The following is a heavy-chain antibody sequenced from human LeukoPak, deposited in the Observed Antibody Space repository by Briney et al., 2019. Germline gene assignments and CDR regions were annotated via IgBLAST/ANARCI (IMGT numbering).Heavy chain of an antibody. CDR2: INQDGGGK. V-gene: IGHV3-7*01. J-gene: IGHJ4*02. CDR3: ARDVFDY. Sequence: GGSLRLSCAASGFTFSIYWMSWVRQAPGKGLEWVATINQDGGGKYYVDSVKGRFTISRDSAENSLYLQMNSLTAEDTAVYYCARDVFDYWGQGTLVTVSS. CDR1: GFTFSIYW.